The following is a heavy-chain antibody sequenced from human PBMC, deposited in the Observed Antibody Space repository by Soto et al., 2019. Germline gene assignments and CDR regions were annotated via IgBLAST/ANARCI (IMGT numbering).Heavy chain of an antibody. V-gene: IGHV1-3*01. CDR3: AGGYCSSTNCYAYNWNVI. J-gene: IGHJ4*02. CDR2: INAGNGNT. D-gene: IGHD2-2*01. Sequence: ASVNRSCKASGYTFSNYAMHWGRQAPGQRLEWMGWINAGNGNTKYSQKFQDRITITSDTSASTAYMELSSLRSEDTAVYFCAGGYCSSTNCYAYNWNVIWGQGTQVTVSS. CDR1: GYTFSNYA.